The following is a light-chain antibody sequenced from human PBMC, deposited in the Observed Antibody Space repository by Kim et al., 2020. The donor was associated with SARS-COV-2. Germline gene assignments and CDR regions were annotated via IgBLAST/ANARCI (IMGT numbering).Light chain of an antibody. V-gene: IGLV3-1*01. J-gene: IGLJ2*01. CDR1: NLGDKY. CDR3: QAWDSGTAV. CDR2: QHT. Sequence: SYELTQPPSVSVSPGQTASITCSGTNLGDKYAYWYQQKPGQSPVLVIYQHTKRPSGISQRFSGFSSGNTATLTISPAQTMDEADYYCQAWDSGTAVFGGGTKVTVL.